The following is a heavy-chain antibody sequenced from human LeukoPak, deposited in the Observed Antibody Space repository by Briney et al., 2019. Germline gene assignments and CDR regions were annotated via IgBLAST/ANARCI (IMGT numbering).Heavy chain of an antibody. V-gene: IGHV4-61*02. Sequence: SETLSLTCTVSGGSISSGSYYWSWIRQPAGKGLEWIGRIYTSGSTNYNPSLKSRVTISVDTSKNQFSLKLSSVTAADTAVYYCARTTLRATTWGFDPWGQGTLVTVSS. CDR3: ARTTLRATTWGFDP. J-gene: IGHJ5*02. CDR1: GGSISSGSYY. D-gene: IGHD4-17*01. CDR2: IYTSGST.